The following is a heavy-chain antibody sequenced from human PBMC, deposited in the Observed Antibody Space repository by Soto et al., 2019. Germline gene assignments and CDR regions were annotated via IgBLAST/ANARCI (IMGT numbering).Heavy chain of an antibody. CDR2: IKSKTDGGTT. D-gene: IGHD1-26*01. Sequence: GGSLRLSCAASGFTLSNAWMSWVRQAPGKGLEWVGRIKSKTDGGTTDYAAPVKGRFTISRDDSKNTLYLQMNSLKTEDTVVYYCTTVPGGSYGAFDIWGQGTMVTVSS. J-gene: IGHJ3*02. CDR1: GFTLSNAW. CDR3: TTVPGGSYGAFDI. V-gene: IGHV3-15*01.